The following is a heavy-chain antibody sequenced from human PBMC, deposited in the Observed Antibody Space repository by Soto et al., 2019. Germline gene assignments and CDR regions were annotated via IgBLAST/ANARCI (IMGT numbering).Heavy chain of an antibody. CDR2: IYSGGST. J-gene: IGHJ3*02. D-gene: IGHD3-10*01. Sequence: GGSLRLSCAASGFTVSSNYMSWVRQAPGKGLEWVSVIYSGGSTYYADSVKGRFTISRDNSKNTLYLQMNSLRAEDTAVYYCARGLMVRGVPKGDPFDIWGQGTMVTV. CDR3: ARGLMVRGVPKGDPFDI. CDR1: GFTVSSNY. V-gene: IGHV3-53*01.